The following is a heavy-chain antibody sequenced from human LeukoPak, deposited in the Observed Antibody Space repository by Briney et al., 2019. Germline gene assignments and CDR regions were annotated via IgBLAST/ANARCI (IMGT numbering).Heavy chain of an antibody. Sequence: GGSLRLSCAASGFTFSSYWMHWVRQAPRKGLVWVSRINSDGSSTSYADSVKGRFTISRDNAKNSLYLQMNSLRAEDTAVYYCARDAVVVTAIVNYFDYWGQGTLLTVSS. J-gene: IGHJ4*02. CDR3: ARDAVVVTAIVNYFDY. D-gene: IGHD2-21*02. V-gene: IGHV3-74*01. CDR1: GFTFSSYW. CDR2: INSDGSST.